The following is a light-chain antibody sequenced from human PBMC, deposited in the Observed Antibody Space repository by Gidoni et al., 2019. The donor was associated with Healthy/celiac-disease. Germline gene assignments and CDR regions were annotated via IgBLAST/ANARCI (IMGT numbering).Light chain of an antibody. Sequence: IQMTQSPSSLSASVVDRVTITCRTSQSISSYLNWYQQKPGKAPKLLIYAASSLQSGVPSRFGSSGAGTDFTLTISSLQPEDFATYCCQQSYNTPYTFGQGTKLEIK. CDR2: AAS. CDR1: QSISSY. J-gene: IGKJ2*01. CDR3: QQSYNTPYT. V-gene: IGKV1-39*01.